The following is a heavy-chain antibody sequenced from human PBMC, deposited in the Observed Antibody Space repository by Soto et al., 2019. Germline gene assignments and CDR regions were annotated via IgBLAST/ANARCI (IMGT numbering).Heavy chain of an antibody. D-gene: IGHD3-10*01. CDR1: GGSISSSSYY. V-gene: IGHV4-39*01. Sequence: PSETLSLTCTVSGGSISSSSYYWGWIRQPPGKGLEWIGSIYYSGGTNYSPALNNRVTISEDTSKNQFSLELNYVTAADTAVYYCASRTAYGSGSLYNWFDSWGQGTVVTVSS. J-gene: IGHJ5*01. CDR3: ASRTAYGSGSLYNWFDS. CDR2: IYYSGGT.